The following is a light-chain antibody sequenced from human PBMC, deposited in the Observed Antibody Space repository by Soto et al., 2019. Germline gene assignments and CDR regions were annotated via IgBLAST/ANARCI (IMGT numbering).Light chain of an antibody. V-gene: IGKV3-15*01. J-gene: IGKJ4*01. CDR1: QTVTNY. CDR3: QKYNNWPIS. Sequence: EIVMTQSPATLSVSPGERATLSCRASQTVTNYLAWYQQKPGQAPSLLIYGASTRATGIPARFSGSGSGTYFTLTISSLQAEDFAVYYCQKYNNWPISFGGGTGVEIK. CDR2: GAS.